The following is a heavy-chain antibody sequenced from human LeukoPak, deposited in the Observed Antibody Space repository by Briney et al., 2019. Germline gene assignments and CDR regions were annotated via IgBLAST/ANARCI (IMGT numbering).Heavy chain of an antibody. D-gene: IGHD1-26*01. CDR1: GCSFTSYW. CDR3: ARHKGGSYPNYYYYMDV. J-gene: IGHJ6*03. Sequence: GGALQISFKGSGCSFTSYWIGWVRQMAGKGREWMGIIYPGDCDTRYSPSFQGRVTISADKSISTAYLQWSSLKASDTAMYYCARHKGGSYPNYYYYMDVWGKGTTVTISS. V-gene: IGHV5-51*01. CDR2: IYPGDCDT.